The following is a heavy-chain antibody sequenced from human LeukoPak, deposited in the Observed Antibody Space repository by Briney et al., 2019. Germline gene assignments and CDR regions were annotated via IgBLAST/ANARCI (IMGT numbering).Heavy chain of an antibody. Sequence: PGGSLRLSCAASGFTFSNAWMSWVRQAPGKGLEWVGRIKSKTDGGTTHYAAPVNGRFTISRDDSKNTLYLQMNSLKTEDTAVYYCTTDDLYCSSTSCYDWFDPWGQGTLVTVSS. J-gene: IGHJ5*02. CDR1: GFTFSNAW. CDR3: TTDDLYCSSTSCYDWFDP. D-gene: IGHD2-2*01. CDR2: IKSKTDGGTT. V-gene: IGHV3-15*01.